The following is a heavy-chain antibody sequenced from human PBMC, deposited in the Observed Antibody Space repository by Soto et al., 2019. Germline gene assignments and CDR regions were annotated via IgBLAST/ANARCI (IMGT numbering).Heavy chain of an antibody. J-gene: IGHJ4*02. CDR3: ARSGHNDY. V-gene: IGHV3-30-3*01. Sequence: GGSLRLSCAASGFTFSSYAMHWVRQAPGKGLEWVAVISYDGSNKYYADSVKGRFTISRDNSRNTLYLQMNSLRAEDTAVYYCARSGHNDYWGQGTLVTVSS. D-gene: IGHD1-26*01. CDR1: GFTFSSYA. CDR2: ISYDGSNK.